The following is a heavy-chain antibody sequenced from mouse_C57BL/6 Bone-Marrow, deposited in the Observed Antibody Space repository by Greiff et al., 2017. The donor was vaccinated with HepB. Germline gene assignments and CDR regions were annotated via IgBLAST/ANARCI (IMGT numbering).Heavy chain of an antibody. V-gene: IGHV1-55*01. CDR3: ARIITTVATGFDY. D-gene: IGHD1-1*01. Sequence: QVQLQQPGAELVKPGASVKMSCKASGYTFTSYWITWVKQRPGQGLEWIGDIYPGSGSTNYNEKFKSKATLTVDTSSSTAYMQLSSLTSEDSAVYYCARIITTVATGFDYWGQGTTLTVSS. CDR2: IYPGSGST. J-gene: IGHJ2*01. CDR1: GYTFTSYW.